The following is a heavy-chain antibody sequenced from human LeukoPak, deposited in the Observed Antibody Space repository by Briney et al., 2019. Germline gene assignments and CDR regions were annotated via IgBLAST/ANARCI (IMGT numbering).Heavy chain of an antibody. J-gene: IGHJ5*02. CDR1: GGSFSGYY. V-gene: IGHV4-34*01. D-gene: IGHD6-13*01. CDR2: INHSGST. CDR3: ARGLAAAGRRWFDP. Sequence: PSETLSLTCAVYGGSFSGYYWSWIRQPPGKGLEWIGEINHSGSTNYNPSLKSRVTISVDTSKNQFSLKLSSVTAADTAVYYCARGLAAAGRRWFDPWGQGTLVTVSS.